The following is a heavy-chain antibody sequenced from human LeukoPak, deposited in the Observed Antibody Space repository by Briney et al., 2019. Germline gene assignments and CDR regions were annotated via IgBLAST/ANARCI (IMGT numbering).Heavy chain of an antibody. CDR3: ASGGRWPGFFDY. J-gene: IGHJ4*02. CDR1: GFTVSSNY. D-gene: IGHD1-26*01. V-gene: IGHV3-66*02. CDR2: IYSDGST. Sequence: QPGGSLRLSSAASGFTVSSNYMSWVRQAPGKGLEWVSVIYSDGSTHYADSVKGRFTISRDNSKNTLYLQMNSLRAEDTAVYYCASGGRWPGFFDYWGQGTLVTVSS.